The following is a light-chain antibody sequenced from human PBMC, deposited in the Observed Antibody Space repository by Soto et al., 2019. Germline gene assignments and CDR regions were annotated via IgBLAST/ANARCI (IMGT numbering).Light chain of an antibody. J-gene: IGLJ2*01. Sequence: QSVLTQPASVSGSPGQSITISCTGTSSDVGGYNYVSWYQQHPGKAPNLIIFDVSNRPSGVSNRFSGSKSGNSASLTISGLQAEDEADYYCSSYTGSNNPVVFGGGTKLTVL. CDR2: DVS. V-gene: IGLV2-14*01. CDR1: SSDVGGYNY. CDR3: SSYTGSNNPVV.